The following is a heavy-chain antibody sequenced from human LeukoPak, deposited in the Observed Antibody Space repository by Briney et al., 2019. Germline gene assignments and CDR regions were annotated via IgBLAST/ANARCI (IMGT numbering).Heavy chain of an antibody. Sequence: GGSLRLSCAASGFTFSSYAMHWVRQAPGKGLEYVSAISSNGGSTYYANSVKGRFTISRDNSKNTLYLQMGSLRAEDTAVYYCVRGYSYGWFDPWGQGTLVTVSS. D-gene: IGHD5-18*01. CDR3: VRGYSYGWFDP. V-gene: IGHV3-64*01. CDR1: GFTFSSYA. J-gene: IGHJ5*02. CDR2: ISSNGGST.